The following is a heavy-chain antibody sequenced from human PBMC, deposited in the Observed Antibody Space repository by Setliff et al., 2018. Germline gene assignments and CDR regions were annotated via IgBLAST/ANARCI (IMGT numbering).Heavy chain of an antibody. CDR1: GFSIYSGYY. Sequence: SETLSLTCGVSGFSIYSGYYRGWIRQPPGKGLEWIGSIYHSGNTRFNPSLKSRVTISVDTSKNQFSLKLNSVTAADTAVYYCAREGPESDSSGYMDVWGQGTTVTVSS. CDR2: IYHSGNT. V-gene: IGHV4-38-2*02. D-gene: IGHD3-22*01. J-gene: IGHJ6*03. CDR3: AREGPESDSSGYMDV.